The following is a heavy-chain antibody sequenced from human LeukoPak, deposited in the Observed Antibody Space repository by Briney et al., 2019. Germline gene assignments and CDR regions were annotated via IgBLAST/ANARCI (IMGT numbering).Heavy chain of an antibody. V-gene: IGHV4-31*03. D-gene: IGHD3-3*01. J-gene: IGHJ5*02. CDR1: GGSISSGGYY. Sequence: SQTLSLTCTVSGGSISSGGYYWSWIRQHPGKGLEWIGYIYYSGSTYYNPSLKSRVTISVDTSKNQFSLELSSVTAADTAVYYCARGNGFWSGYYPDNWFDPWGQGTLVTVSS. CDR2: IYYSGST. CDR3: ARGNGFWSGYYPDNWFDP.